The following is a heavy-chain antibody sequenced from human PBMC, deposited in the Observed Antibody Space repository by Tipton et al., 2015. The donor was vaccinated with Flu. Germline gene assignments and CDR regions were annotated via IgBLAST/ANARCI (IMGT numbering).Heavy chain of an antibody. Sequence: SLRLSCAASGFTFSTFWMHWVRQAPGKGLEWVANINQDGSEKYYVDSVKGRFTISRDNAKNSLHLQMNSLRAEDTAVYYCVRGVLVAGVTRAYDIWGQGTVVTVSS. CDR2: INQDGSEK. V-gene: IGHV3-7*01. D-gene: IGHD2-2*01. J-gene: IGHJ3*02. CDR1: GFTFSTFW. CDR3: VRGVLVAGVTRAYDI.